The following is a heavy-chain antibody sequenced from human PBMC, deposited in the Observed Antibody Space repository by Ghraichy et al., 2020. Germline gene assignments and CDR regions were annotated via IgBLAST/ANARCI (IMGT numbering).Heavy chain of an antibody. CDR2: ISSNGGST. J-gene: IGHJ4*02. CDR3: VSGEDSSGWFLIDY. D-gene: IGHD6-19*01. CDR1: GFTFSSYA. Sequence: GGSLRLSCSASGFTFSSYAMHWVRQAPGKGLEYVSAISSNGGSTYYADSVKGRFTISRDNSKNTLYLQMSSLRAEDTAVYYCVSGEDSSGWFLIDYWGQGTLFTVSS. V-gene: IGHV3-64D*06.